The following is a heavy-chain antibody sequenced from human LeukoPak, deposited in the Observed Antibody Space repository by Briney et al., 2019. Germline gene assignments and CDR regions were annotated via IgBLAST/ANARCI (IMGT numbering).Heavy chain of an antibody. CDR3: VRAYYDFWSGHPFDY. Sequence: AETLSLTCTVSGVSISSYYWSWIRQPPGKGLEWIGYIYYSGSNNYNPAPKSRVTISVDTSKNQFSLKLSSVTAADTAVYYCVRAYYDFWSGHPFDYWGQGTLVTVSS. V-gene: IGHV4-59*01. D-gene: IGHD3-3*01. CDR1: GVSISSYY. J-gene: IGHJ4*02. CDR2: IYYSGSN.